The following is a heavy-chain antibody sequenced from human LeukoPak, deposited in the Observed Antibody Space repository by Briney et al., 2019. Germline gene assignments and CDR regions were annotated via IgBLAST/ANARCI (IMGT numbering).Heavy chain of an antibody. J-gene: IGHJ5*02. CDR2: ISWNSGSI. CDR3: ANFDWLGSDP. Sequence: GGSLRLSCAASGLTFDDYAMHWVRQAPGKGLEWVSGISWNSGSIGYADSVKGRFTISRGNAKNSLYLQMNSLRAEDTALYYCANFDWLGSDPWGQGTLVTVSS. CDR1: GLTFDDYA. V-gene: IGHV3-9*01. D-gene: IGHD3-9*01.